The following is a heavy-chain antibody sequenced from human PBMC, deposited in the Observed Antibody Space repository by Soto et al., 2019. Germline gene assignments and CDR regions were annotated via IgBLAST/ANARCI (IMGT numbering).Heavy chain of an antibody. CDR1: GGSISSSSYY. D-gene: IGHD5-12*01. CDR2: IYYSGST. J-gene: IGHJ2*01. CDR3: ASLYSGYEYRYFDL. V-gene: IGHV4-39*01. Sequence: QLRLQESGPGLVKPSETLSLTCTVSGGSISSSSYYWGWIRQPPGKGLEWIGSIYYSGSTYYNPSLKSRVTISVDTSKNQFSLKLSSVTAADTAVYYCASLYSGYEYRYFDLWGRGTLVTVSS.